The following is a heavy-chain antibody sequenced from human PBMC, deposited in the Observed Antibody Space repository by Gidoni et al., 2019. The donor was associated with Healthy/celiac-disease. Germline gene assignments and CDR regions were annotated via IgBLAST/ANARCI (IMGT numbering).Heavy chain of an antibody. D-gene: IGHD2-2*01. Sequence: EVQLVESGGGLVQPGGSLSFSFAAPGSTVRANYMSWVRQAPGKGLEWVSVIYSGGSTYYADSVKGRFTISRDNSKNTLYLQMNSLRAEDTAVYYCARGYCSSTSCSHDAFDIWGQGKMVTVSS. CDR1: GSTVRANY. V-gene: IGHV3-66*02. CDR2: IYSGGST. J-gene: IGHJ3*02. CDR3: ARGYCSSTSCSHDAFDI.